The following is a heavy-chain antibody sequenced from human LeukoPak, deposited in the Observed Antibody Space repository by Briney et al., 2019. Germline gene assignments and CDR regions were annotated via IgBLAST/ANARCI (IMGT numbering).Heavy chain of an antibody. D-gene: IGHD1-26*01. V-gene: IGHV3-23*01. CDR2: SNAGRGST. CDR1: GFTFSNYA. J-gene: IGHJ4*02. Sequence: GGSLRLSCAASGFTFSNYAMSWVRQAPGKGLEWVSTSNAGRGSTYYADSVKGRFTISRDNSKNTLYLQMNSLRAEDTAVYYCARDRVGATDYFDYWGQGTLVTVSS. CDR3: ARDRVGATDYFDY.